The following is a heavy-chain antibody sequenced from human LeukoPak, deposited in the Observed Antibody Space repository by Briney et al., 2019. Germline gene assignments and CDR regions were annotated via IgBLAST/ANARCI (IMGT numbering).Heavy chain of an antibody. CDR1: GGSFTVYY. CDR3: ARGGYYGSGNDFRFDP. V-gene: IGHV4-59*01. J-gene: IGHJ5*02. CDR2: IYYNGST. D-gene: IGHD3-10*01. Sequence: PSETLSLTCTVSGGSFTVYYWSWLRQPPGKGLECIGYIYYNGSTNYNPSLKSRVTISVDTSKNQFSLKLKSVTAADTAVYYCARGGYYGSGNDFRFDPWGQGTLVTVSS.